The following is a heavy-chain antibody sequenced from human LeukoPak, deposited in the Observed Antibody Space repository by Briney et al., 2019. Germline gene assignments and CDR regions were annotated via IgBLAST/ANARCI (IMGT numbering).Heavy chain of an antibody. V-gene: IGHV3-30-3*01. CDR3: ARAETLLGELSH. J-gene: IGHJ4*02. Sequence: PGGSLRLSCAASGFTFSSYAMHWVRQAPGKGLEWVAVISYDGSNKYYADSVKGRFTISRDNSKNTLYLQMNSLRAEDTAVYYCARAETLLGELSHWGQGTLVTVSS. CDR1: GFTFSSYA. D-gene: IGHD3-16*02. CDR2: ISYDGSNK.